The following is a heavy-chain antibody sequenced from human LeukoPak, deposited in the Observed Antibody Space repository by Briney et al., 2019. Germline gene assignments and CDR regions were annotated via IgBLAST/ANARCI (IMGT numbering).Heavy chain of an antibody. J-gene: IGHJ4*02. CDR3: ARNRRIAAAGPFDY. V-gene: IGHV3-64*04. CDR2: ISSIGGST. D-gene: IGHD6-13*01. Sequence: GGSLRLSCSASGFTFSSYAMHWVRQAPGKGLEYVSAISSIGGSTYYADSVKGRFTISRDNSKNTLYLQMNSLRAEDTAVYYCARNRRIAAAGPFDYWGQGTLVTVSS. CDR1: GFTFSSYA.